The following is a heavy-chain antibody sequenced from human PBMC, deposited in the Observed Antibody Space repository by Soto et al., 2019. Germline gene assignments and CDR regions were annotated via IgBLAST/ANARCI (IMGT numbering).Heavy chain of an antibody. Sequence: SVKVSCKASGGTFSSYTISWVRQAPGQGLEWMGRIIPILDIANYAQKFQGRVTITADKSTSTAYMELSSLRSEDTAVYYCARIRVDYYYMDVWVKGTTVTVSS. CDR1: GGTFSSYT. D-gene: IGHD2-2*01. CDR2: IIPILDIA. CDR3: ARIRVDYYYMDV. V-gene: IGHV1-69*02. J-gene: IGHJ6*03.